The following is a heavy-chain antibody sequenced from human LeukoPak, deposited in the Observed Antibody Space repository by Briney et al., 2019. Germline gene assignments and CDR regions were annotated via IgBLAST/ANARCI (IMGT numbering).Heavy chain of an antibody. CDR3: ARRYGDYGSLGYFDY. D-gene: IGHD4-17*01. CDR2: INHSGST. CDR1: GGSFSGYY. J-gene: IGHJ4*02. V-gene: IGHV4-34*01. Sequence: SETLSLTCAVYGGSFSGYYWSWIRQPPGKGLEWIGEINHSGSTNYNPSLKSRVTISVDTSKNQFSLKLSSVTAADTAVYYCARRYGDYGSLGYFDYWGQGTLVTVSS.